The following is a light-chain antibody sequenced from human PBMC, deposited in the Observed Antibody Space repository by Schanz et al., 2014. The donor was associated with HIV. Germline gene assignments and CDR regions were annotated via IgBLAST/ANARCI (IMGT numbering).Light chain of an antibody. CDR3: AAWDDSLSAWV. CDR2: SNN. J-gene: IGLJ3*02. CDR1: SSNIGSNT. Sequence: QSVLTQPPSASGTPGQRVTISCSGSSSNIGSNTVNWYQQLPGTAPRLLIYSNNQRPSGVPDRFFGSKSGTSASLAISGLQSEDEADYYCAAWDDSLSAWVFGGGTKLTVL. V-gene: IGLV1-44*01.